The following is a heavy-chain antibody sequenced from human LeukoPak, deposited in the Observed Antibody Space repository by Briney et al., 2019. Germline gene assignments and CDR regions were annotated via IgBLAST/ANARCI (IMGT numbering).Heavy chain of an antibody. V-gene: IGHV3-33*01. CDR3: ARGKLGSFDI. J-gene: IGHJ3*02. CDR1: GFAFSNYD. Sequence: PGGSLGLSCAASGFAFSNYDMHWVRQAPGKGLEWVALIWYDESNKYYADSVKGRFTISRDNSKNTLYLQMNSLRVEDTAVYYCARGKLGSFDIWGQGTLVTVSS. D-gene: IGHD3-10*01. CDR2: IWYDESNK.